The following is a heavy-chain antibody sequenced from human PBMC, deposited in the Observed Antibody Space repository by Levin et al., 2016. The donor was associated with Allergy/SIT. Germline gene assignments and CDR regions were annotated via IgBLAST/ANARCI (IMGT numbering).Heavy chain of an antibody. CDR3: ARDRSPYYYDNRHYSSELGMDS. Sequence: GESLKISCAASGFIFSSYWMSWVRQAPGKGLEWVANIKQDGSEKSYVDSVKGRFTISRDNAKNTLYLQMSSLRAEDTAVYYCARDRSPYYYDNRHYSSELGMDSWGQGALVTVSS. CDR1: GFIFSSYW. V-gene: IGHV3-7*01. CDR2: IKQDGSEK. J-gene: IGHJ4*02. D-gene: IGHD3-22*01.